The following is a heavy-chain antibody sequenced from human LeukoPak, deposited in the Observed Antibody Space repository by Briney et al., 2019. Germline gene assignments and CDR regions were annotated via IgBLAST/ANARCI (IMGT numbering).Heavy chain of an antibody. Sequence: PSETLSLTCTVSGGSISSSSYYWGWIRQPPGKGLEGIGSIYYSGSTYYNPSLKSRVTISVDTSKNQFSLKLSSVTAADTAVYYCARALRAVAGNIDYWGQGTLLTVSS. CDR1: GGSISSSSYY. CDR3: ARALRAVAGNIDY. V-gene: IGHV4-39*01. D-gene: IGHD6-19*01. CDR2: IYYSGST. J-gene: IGHJ4*02.